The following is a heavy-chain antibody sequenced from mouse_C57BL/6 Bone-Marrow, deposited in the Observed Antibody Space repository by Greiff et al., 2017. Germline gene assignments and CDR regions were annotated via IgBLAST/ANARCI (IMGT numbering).Heavy chain of an antibody. CDR1: GFTIKDDY. CDR3: TTVIYCYGSCWFDY. CDR2: IDPENGDT. J-gene: IGHJ3*01. V-gene: IGHV14-4*01. Sequence: EVQLQESGAELVRPGASVKLSCTASGFTIKDDYMHWVKQRPEQGLEWIGWIDPENGDTEYASKFQGKATITADKSSNTAYLQLSSLTSEDTAVYYGTTVIYCYGSCWFDYWGQGTLVTVSA. D-gene: IGHD1-1*01.